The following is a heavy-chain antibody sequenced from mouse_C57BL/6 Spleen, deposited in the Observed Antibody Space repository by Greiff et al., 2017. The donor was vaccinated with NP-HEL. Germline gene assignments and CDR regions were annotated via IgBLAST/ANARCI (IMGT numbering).Heavy chain of an antibody. V-gene: IGHV5-9*01. J-gene: IGHJ2*01. Sequence: DVMLVESGGGLVKPGGSLKLSCAASGFTFSSYTMSWVRQTPEKRLEWVATISGGGGNTYYPDSVKGRFTISRDNAKNTLYLQMSSLRSEDTALYYCARPTGDGYLFDYWGQGTTLTVSS. D-gene: IGHD2-3*01. CDR2: ISGGGGNT. CDR1: GFTFSSYT. CDR3: ARPTGDGYLFDY.